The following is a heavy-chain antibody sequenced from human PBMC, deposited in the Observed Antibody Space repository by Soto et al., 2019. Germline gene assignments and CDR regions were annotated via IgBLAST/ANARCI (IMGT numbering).Heavy chain of an antibody. D-gene: IGHD2-8*01. J-gene: IGHJ6*02. Sequence: GGSLRLSCATSGFTFDDFAMHWVRQAPGKGLEWVSGISWNTGSIGYANSVKGRFTISRDNAKNSLYLQMDSLRPEDTAVYYCAKVRGSYSNGVYSGYFEYGMDVWGQGTTVTVSS. V-gene: IGHV3-9*01. CDR1: GFTFDDFA. CDR2: ISWNTGSI. CDR3: AKVRGSYSNGVYSGYFEYGMDV.